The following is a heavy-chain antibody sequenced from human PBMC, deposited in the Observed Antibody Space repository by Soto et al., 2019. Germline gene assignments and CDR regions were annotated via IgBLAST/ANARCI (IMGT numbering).Heavy chain of an antibody. CDR3: AGHSLALRKNNWFDP. Sequence: SETLSLTCTVSGDSIISSDFYWGWVRQPPGKGLEWIGSIFYLGSSYYNPSLKSRVTMSVDTSKNQFSLRLRSVTAADTALYFCAGHSLALRKNNWFDPWGQGIMVTVSS. V-gene: IGHV4-39*01. D-gene: IGHD3-3*02. J-gene: IGHJ5*02. CDR1: GDSIISSDFY. CDR2: IFYLGSS.